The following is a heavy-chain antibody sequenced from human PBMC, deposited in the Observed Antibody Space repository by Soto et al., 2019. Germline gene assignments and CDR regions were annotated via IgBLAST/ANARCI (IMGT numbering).Heavy chain of an antibody. CDR1: GFTFSSYG. D-gene: IGHD1-20*01. J-gene: IGHJ5*02. Sequence: GGSLRLSCAASGFTFSSYGMHWVRQAPGKGLEWVAVIWYDGSNKYYADSVKGRFTISRDNSKNTLYLQMNSLRAEDTAVYYCARDLRITGTTRPLNWFDPWGQGTLVTVSS. CDR2: IWYDGSNK. CDR3: ARDLRITGTTRPLNWFDP. V-gene: IGHV3-33*01.